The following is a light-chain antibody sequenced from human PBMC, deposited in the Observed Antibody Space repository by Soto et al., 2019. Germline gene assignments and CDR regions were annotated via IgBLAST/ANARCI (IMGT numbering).Light chain of an antibody. CDR2: GAS. CDR1: PSVSNNY. J-gene: IGKJ1*01. CDR3: QQYATSPLT. V-gene: IGKV3-20*01. Sequence: EIVLTHFPGTLSSSPGERATLPCRASPSVSNNYLAWYQQKPGQAPRLVIFGASNRATGIPDRFSASGSGTEFTRTISRLEPEDVAVYYCQQYATSPLTFGHGTKVEI.